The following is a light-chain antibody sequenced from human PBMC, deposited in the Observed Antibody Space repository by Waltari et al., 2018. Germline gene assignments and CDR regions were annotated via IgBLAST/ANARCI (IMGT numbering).Light chain of an antibody. Sequence: YQPLPGTTTKLLMYQKNTRPAGVPDRFAGSKSGTSVSLSITGRQSEDEADYYCQSHDNVLSGGVFCGGTKRTVL. CDR2: QKN. CDR3: QSHDNVLSGGV. V-gene: IGLV1-40*01. J-gene: IGLJ2*01.